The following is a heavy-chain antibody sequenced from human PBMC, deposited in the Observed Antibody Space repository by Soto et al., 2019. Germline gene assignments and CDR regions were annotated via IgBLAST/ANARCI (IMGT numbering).Heavy chain of an antibody. V-gene: IGHV3-23*01. J-gene: IGHJ6*02. D-gene: IGHD3-22*01. CDR2: ISGSGGST. CDR1: GFTFSSYA. CDR3: ARFYYDSSGYLPSPYFYYYGMDV. Sequence: GGSLRLSCAASGFTFSSYAMSWVRQAPGKGLEWVSAISGSGGSTYYVDSVKGRFTISRDNSKNTLYLQMNSLRAEDTAVYYCARFYYDSSGYLPSPYFYYYGMDVWGQGTTVTVS.